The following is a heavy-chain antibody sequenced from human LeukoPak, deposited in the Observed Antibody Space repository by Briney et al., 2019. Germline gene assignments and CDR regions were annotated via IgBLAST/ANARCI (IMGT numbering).Heavy chain of an antibody. D-gene: IGHD2-2*01. CDR2: VFYTGST. Sequence: SETLSLTCTVSGGSISSSYWGWIRQPPRKGLEWIGSVFYTGSTYYNPSLQSRITVSVDTSKNQFSLKLTSVTAADTAVYYCVRHHKYCSSTSCYKVGDPTDAFAIWGLGTMVIVSS. V-gene: IGHV4-39*01. CDR1: GGSISSSY. J-gene: IGHJ3*02. CDR3: VRHHKYCSSTSCYKVGDPTDAFAI.